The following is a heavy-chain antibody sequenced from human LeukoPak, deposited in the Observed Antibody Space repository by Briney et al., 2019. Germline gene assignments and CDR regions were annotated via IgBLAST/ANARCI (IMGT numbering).Heavy chain of an antibody. J-gene: IGHJ4*02. CDR1: GYTFIGYY. CDR3: ARDLGMVTFDY. CDR2: INPNSGGT. Sequence: ASVKVSCKASGYTFIGYYMHWVRQAPGQGLEWMGWINPNSGGTNYAQKFQGRVTMTRDTSVSTAYMDLSSLRSDDTAVYYCARDLGMVTFDYWGQGTLVTVSS. D-gene: IGHD5-18*01. V-gene: IGHV1-2*02.